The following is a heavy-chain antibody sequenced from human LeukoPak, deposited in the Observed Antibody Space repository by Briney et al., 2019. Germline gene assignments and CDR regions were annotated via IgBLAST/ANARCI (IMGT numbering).Heavy chain of an antibody. V-gene: IGHV3-11*06. CDR3: ARARAITGTTSFDY. CDR1: GFTFTDYY. Sequence: PGGSLRLSCAASGFTFTDYYMSWIRQAPGEGLEWVSYISGGSGYTNYADSVTGRFTISRDNARNSLYLQMNSLRAEETAVYYCARARAITGTTSFDYWGQGTLVTVSS. D-gene: IGHD1-7*01. J-gene: IGHJ4*02. CDR2: ISGGSGYT.